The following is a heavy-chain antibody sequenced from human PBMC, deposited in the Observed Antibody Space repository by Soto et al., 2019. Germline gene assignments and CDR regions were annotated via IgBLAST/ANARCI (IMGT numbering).Heavy chain of an antibody. CDR2: INPNSGGT. CDR3: VRTCAGNDAFDI. D-gene: IGHD6-13*01. CDR1: GYTFTGYY. V-gene: IGHV1-2*02. Sequence: ASVKVSCKASGYTFTGYYMHWVRQAPGQGLEWMGWINPNSGGTNYAQKFQGRVTMTRDTSISTAYMELSRLRSDDTAVYYCVRTCAGNDAFDIWGQGTMVTVSS. J-gene: IGHJ3*02.